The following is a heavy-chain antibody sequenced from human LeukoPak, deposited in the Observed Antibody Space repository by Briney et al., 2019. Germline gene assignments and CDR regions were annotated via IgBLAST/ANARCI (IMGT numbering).Heavy chain of an antibody. D-gene: IGHD6-13*01. CDR1: GFTFSSYS. CDR2: IRSSSNII. Sequence: GGSLRLSCAASGFTFSSYSMNWVRQAPGKGLEWASYIRSSSNIIYYADSVKGRFTISRDNTKNSLYLQMNSLRAEDTAVYYCARDVETYAAAEEYYFDYWGQGTLVTVSS. CDR3: ARDVETYAAAEEYYFDY. V-gene: IGHV3-48*04. J-gene: IGHJ4*02.